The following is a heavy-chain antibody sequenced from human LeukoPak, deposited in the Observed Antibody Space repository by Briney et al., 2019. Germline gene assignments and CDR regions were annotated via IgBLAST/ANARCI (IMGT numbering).Heavy chain of an antibody. J-gene: IGHJ3*02. CDR3: ARGNPIAVAVHDAFDI. V-gene: IGHV1-46*01. CDR1: GYTSTSYY. D-gene: IGHD6-19*01. Sequence: ASVKVSCKASGYTSTSYYMHWVRQAPGQGLEWMGIINPSGGSTSYAQKFQGRVTMTRDTSTSTVYMELSSLRSEDTAVYYCARGNPIAVAVHDAFDIWGQGTMVTVSS. CDR2: INPSGGST.